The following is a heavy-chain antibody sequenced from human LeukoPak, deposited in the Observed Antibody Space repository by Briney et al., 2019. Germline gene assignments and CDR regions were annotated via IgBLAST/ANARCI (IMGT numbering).Heavy chain of an antibody. D-gene: IGHD3-9*01. J-gene: IGHJ4*02. CDR2: ISDHGGYT. CDR3: AKGLYFDWWSYFDY. CDR1: RFTFNNYA. V-gene: IGHV3-23*01. Sequence: PGGSLRLSCAASRFTFNNYAMNWVRQAPGKGLEWVSAISDHGGYTYYADSVKGRFTISRDNSKNTLFLQMNSLRVEDTAVYYCAKGLYFDWWSYFDYWGQGTLVTVSS.